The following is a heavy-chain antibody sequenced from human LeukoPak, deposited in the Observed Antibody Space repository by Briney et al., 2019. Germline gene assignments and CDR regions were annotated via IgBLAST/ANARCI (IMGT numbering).Heavy chain of an antibody. V-gene: IGHV3-11*01. CDR2: ISNSGTMI. CDR1: GFTFSDYY. J-gene: IGHJ4*02. Sequence: GRSLRLSCAASGFTFSDYYMSWIRQAPGKGLEWISYISNSGTMIYYRDSVNGRFTVSRDNAQNSLYLQMNSLRAEDTALYYCAGGVQGAGPFDYWGQGSLVTVSS. D-gene: IGHD3-16*01. CDR3: AGGVQGAGPFDY.